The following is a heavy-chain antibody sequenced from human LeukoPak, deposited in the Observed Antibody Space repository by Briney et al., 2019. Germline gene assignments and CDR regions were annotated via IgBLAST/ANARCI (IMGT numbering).Heavy chain of an antibody. CDR2: IYYSGST. CDR3: ARIYYDSSGYSDY. V-gene: IGHV4-39*07. J-gene: IGHJ4*02. CDR1: GGSISSSSYY. Sequence: SETLSLTCTVSGGSISSSSYYWGWIRQPPGKGLEWIGCIYYSGSTYYNPSLKSRVTISVDTSKNQFSLKLSSVTAADTAVYYCARIYYDSSGYSDYWGQGTLVTVSS. D-gene: IGHD3-22*01.